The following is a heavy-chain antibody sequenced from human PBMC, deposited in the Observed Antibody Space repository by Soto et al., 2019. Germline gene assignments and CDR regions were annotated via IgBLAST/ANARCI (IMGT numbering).Heavy chain of an antibody. J-gene: IGHJ5*02. CDR1: GFIFSSYT. CDR3: VKGLGGP. V-gene: IGHV3-21*01. Sequence: EVQLVESGGGLVKPGGSLRLSCEASGFIFSSYTMNWVRQAPGRGLEWVSSISSSSSYIYYADLVKGRFTISRDNAKNSLYLQMNSLRVEDTAVYYCVKGLGGPGGQGILVTVSS. CDR2: ISSSSSYI.